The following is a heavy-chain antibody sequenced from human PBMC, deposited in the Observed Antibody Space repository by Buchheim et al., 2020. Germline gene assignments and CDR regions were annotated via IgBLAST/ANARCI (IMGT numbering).Heavy chain of an antibody. CDR1: GGSFSGYY. J-gene: IGHJ4*02. CDR2: INHSGST. V-gene: IGHV4-34*01. D-gene: IGHD3-10*01. Sequence: QVQLQQWGAGLLKPSETLSLTCAVYGGSFSGYYWSWIRQPPGKGLEWIGEINHSGSTNYNPSLKSRVTISVDTSKSQFSLKLSSVTAADTAVYYCADTRIGYGFSPPDYWGQGTL. CDR3: ADTRIGYGFSPPDY.